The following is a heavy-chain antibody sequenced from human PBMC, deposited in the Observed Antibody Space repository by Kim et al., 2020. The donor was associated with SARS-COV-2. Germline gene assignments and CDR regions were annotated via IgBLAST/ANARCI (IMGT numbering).Heavy chain of an antibody. Sequence: LSLTCAASGFTFSDYYMSWLRPAPGKGLEWVSYISSSGSTIYYADSVKGRFTISRDNAKNSLYLQMNSLRAEDTAVYYCAREREYYYDSSGYFDYFDYWGQGTLVTVSS. J-gene: IGHJ4*02. V-gene: IGHV3-11*04. CDR3: AREREYYYDSSGYFDYFDY. D-gene: IGHD3-22*01. CDR2: ISSSGSTI. CDR1: GFTFSDYY.